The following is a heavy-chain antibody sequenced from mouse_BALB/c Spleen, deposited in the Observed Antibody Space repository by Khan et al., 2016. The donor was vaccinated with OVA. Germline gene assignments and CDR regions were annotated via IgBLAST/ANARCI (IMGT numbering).Heavy chain of an antibody. CDR1: GYTFTNYG. Sequence: QIQLVQSGPELKKPGETVKISCKASGYTFTNYGMNWVKQAPGKGLKWMGWINTYTGEPTYADDFKGRFVFSLETSANTAYLQINNLKNEDTATYFRARSAPYWFCDVWGAGTTVTGSS. CDR3: ARSAPYWFCDV. CDR2: INTYTGEP. V-gene: IGHV9-3-1*01. J-gene: IGHJ1*01.